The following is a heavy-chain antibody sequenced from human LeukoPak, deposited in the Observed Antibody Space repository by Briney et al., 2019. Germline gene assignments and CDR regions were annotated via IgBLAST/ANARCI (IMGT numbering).Heavy chain of an antibody. CDR3: ARDRPALGYYYGMDV. Sequence: ASVKVSCKASGYTFTSYYMHWVRQAPGQGLEWMGWINPNSGGTNYAQKFQGRVTMTRDTSISTAYMELSRLRSDDTAVYYCARDRPALGYYYGMDVWGQGTTVTVSS. V-gene: IGHV1-2*02. J-gene: IGHJ6*02. CDR2: INPNSGGT. CDR1: GYTFTSYY.